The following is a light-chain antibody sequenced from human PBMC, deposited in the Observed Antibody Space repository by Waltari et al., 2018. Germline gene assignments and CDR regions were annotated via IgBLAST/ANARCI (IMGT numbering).Light chain of an antibody. CDR3: QQFYDWPLT. CDR1: RPVNSN. J-gene: IGKJ4*01. V-gene: IGKV3-15*01. CDR2: GPS. Sequence: EIVMTQSPATLSVSQGESVTLSCRASRPVNSNLAWYQQKPGQAPRLLIYGPSTRATGIPARFSGTGSGTEFTLTISSVQSADFAVYYCQQFYDWPLTFGGGTKVELK.